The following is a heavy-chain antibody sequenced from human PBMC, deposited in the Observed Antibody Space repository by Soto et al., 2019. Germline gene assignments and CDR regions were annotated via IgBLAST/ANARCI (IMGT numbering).Heavy chain of an antibody. CDR2: IYYSGST. CDR3: AKDIQAGSSSWSPRGYYYYGMDV. J-gene: IGHJ6*02. D-gene: IGHD6-13*01. CDR1: SAPVSSSTYT. V-gene: IGHV4-39*02. Sequence: SETLSLTCTVSSAPVSSSTYTWGWIRQPPGKGLEWIGSIYYSGSTYYNPSLNSRVTVSVDTSKNQFSLKVTSVTAADTALYYCAKDIQAGSSSWSPRGYYYYGMDVWGQGTTVTVSS.